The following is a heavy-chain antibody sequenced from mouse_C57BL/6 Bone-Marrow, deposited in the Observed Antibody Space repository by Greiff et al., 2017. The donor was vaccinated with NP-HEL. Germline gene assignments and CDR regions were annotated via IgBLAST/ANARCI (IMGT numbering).Heavy chain of an antibody. V-gene: IGHV5-16*01. J-gene: IGHJ4*01. CDR3: AREPPYYAMDY. CDR2: INYDGSST. Sequence: EVKLMESEGGLVQPGSSMKLSCTASGFTFSDYYMAWVRQVPEKGLEWVANINYDGSSTYYLDSLKSRFIISRDNAKNILYLQMSSLKSEDTATYYCAREPPYYAMDYGGQGTSVTVSS. CDR1: GFTFSDYY.